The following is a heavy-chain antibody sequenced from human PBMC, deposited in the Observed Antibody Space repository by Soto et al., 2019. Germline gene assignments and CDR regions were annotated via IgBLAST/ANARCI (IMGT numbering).Heavy chain of an antibody. D-gene: IGHD1-26*01. CDR2: ISYDGSDQ. V-gene: IGHV3-30*18. CDR1: GFTFRGYA. Sequence: QMQLVESGGGVVQPGRSLRLSCVASGFTFRGYAMHWVRQTPEKGLEWVAVISYDGSDQNYQQSVKGRLNISRDNPKNTLFLQMNSLRPEDTAVYYCAKDVGDQGHFDSWGQGALVTVSS. CDR3: AKDVGDQGHFDS. J-gene: IGHJ4*02.